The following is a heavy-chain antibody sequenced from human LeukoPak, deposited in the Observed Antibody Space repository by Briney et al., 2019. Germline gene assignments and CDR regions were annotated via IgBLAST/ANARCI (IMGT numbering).Heavy chain of an antibody. CDR3: AREATHSSSWHNWFDP. J-gene: IGHJ5*02. V-gene: IGHV1-46*01. D-gene: IGHD6-13*01. Sequence: ASVKVSCKASGYTFTSYYMHWVRQAPGQGLEWMGIINPSGGSTSYAQKFQGRVTMTRDTSTSTVYMELSSLRSEDTAVYYCAREATHSSSWHNWFDPWGQGTLVTVSS. CDR1: GYTFTSYY. CDR2: INPSGGST.